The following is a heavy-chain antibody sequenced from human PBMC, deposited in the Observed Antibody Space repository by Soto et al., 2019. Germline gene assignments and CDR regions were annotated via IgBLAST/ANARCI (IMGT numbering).Heavy chain of an antibody. CDR2: ISHDGRIE. CDR1: GFTFSTFA. J-gene: IGHJ5*02. Sequence: QVHLVESGGGVVQPGRSLRLSCAASGFTFSTFALHWVRQAPGEGLEWVALISHDGRIEKYADSVKGRFTISRDKSKNTLYMQMDSLRLEDTGVYYCARDGLPDDFRSGGYWFDPWGQGPQVTVSS. CDR3: ARDGLPDDFRSGGYWFDP. V-gene: IGHV3-30-3*01. D-gene: IGHD3-3*01.